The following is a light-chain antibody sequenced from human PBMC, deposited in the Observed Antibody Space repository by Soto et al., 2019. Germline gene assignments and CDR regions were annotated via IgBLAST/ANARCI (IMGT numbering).Light chain of an antibody. Sequence: QSALTQPPSVPGSPGQSITSPSTEPGIDVGRYNYVSWYQLHPGKAPKLIIYEVSNRPSGVSNRFSGSKSGNTASLTISGLRAEDEADYYCNSYTSSTAYVFGTGTKLTVL. CDR3: NSYTSSTAYV. CDR2: EVS. J-gene: IGLJ1*01. V-gene: IGLV2-14*01. CDR1: GIDVGRYNY.